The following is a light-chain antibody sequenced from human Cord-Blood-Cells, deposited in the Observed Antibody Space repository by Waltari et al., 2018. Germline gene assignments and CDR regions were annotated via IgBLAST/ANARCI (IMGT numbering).Light chain of an antibody. V-gene: IGLV2-11*01. CDR2: DVR. CDR1: SSDVGGYNY. CDR3: CSYAGSYTLV. J-gene: IGLJ2*01. Sequence: QSALTQPRSVSGSPGQSVTISCTGNSSDVGGYNYVSWYQQQQGKAPILMIYDVRKRPTGSPVRCSGTKSGNTASLTISGLQAEDEADYCCCSYAGSYTLVFGGGTKLTVL.